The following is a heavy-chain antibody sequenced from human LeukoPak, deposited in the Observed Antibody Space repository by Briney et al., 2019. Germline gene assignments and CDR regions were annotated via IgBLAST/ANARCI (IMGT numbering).Heavy chain of an antibody. D-gene: IGHD6-13*01. CDR3: ARVYWWYSSPYYFDY. J-gene: IGHJ4*02. CDR2: INHSGST. CDR1: GGSFSGYY. Sequence: SETLSLTCAVYGGSFSGYYWSWIRQPPGKGLEWIGEINHSGSTNYNPSLKSRVTISVDTSKNQFSLKLSSVTAADTAVYYCARVYWWYSSPYYFDYWGQGTLVTVSS. V-gene: IGHV4-34*01.